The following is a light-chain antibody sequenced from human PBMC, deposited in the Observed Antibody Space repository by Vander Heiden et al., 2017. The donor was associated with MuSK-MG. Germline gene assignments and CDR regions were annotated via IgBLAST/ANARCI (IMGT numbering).Light chain of an antibody. CDR1: KLGDKH. J-gene: IGLJ3*02. V-gene: IGLV3-1*01. CDR2: HDT. Sequence: SYELPQRPSASVSPGQTASITCSGAKLGDKHHCWYQQKPGQSPVLVIYHDTKRPSGIPERFSGSNSGNTATLTISGTQAVDEGDYYCQAWASSTVVFGGGTKLTVL. CDR3: QAWASSTVV.